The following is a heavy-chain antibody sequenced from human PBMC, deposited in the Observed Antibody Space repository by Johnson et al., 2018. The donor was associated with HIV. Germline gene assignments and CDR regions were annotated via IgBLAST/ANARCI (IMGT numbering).Heavy chain of an antibody. V-gene: IGHV3-9*01. J-gene: IGHJ3*02. D-gene: IGHD5-18*01. Sequence: QLVESGGGLVQPGRSLRLSCAASGFTFDDYAMHWVRQAPGKGLEWVSGISWNSGSIGYADSVRGRFTIYRDNAKNSLYLQMNSLRAEDTAVYYCARELRGGHTDAFDIWGQGTMVTVSS. CDR2: ISWNSGSI. CDR1: GFTFDDYA. CDR3: ARELRGGHTDAFDI.